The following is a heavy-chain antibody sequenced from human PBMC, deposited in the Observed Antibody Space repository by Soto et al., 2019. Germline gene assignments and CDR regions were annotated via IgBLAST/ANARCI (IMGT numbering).Heavy chain of an antibody. V-gene: IGHV1-46*01. CDR1: GYMFTSYY. D-gene: IGHD5-12*01. CDR3: AREMATIRGVDFDY. J-gene: IGHJ4*02. CDR2: IDPSSGSP. Sequence: QVQLVQSGAEVKKPGASVKVSCKASGYMFTSYYMHWVRQAPGQGLEWMGIIDPSSGSPKYAQKFQGRVTMTMDTSTNTVYMDLSSLRSEDTAVYYCAREMATIRGVDFDYWGQGTLVTVSS.